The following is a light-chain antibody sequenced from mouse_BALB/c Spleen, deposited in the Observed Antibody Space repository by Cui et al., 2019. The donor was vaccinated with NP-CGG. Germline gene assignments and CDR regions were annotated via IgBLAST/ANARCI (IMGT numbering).Light chain of an antibody. CDR3: ALWYSNHWV. V-gene: IGLV1*01. Sequence: QAVVTQASALTTSPGATVTLTCRSNTGAVTTSNYANWVQEKPDHLFTGLIGGTNNRAPGVPARFSGSLIGDKAALTITGAQTEDEAIYFCALWYSNHWVFGGGTKLTVL. CDR1: TGAVTTSNY. CDR2: GTN. J-gene: IGLJ1*01.